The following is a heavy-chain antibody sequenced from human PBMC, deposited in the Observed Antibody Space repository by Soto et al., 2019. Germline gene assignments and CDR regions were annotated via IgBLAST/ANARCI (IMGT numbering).Heavy chain of an antibody. Sequence: PGESLKISCKASGYNFATSWIGWVRQMPGKGLEWMGIIYPDDSETKYSPSFQGQVTISADKSIRIVYLQWSSLKASDTAMYYCARHLNSGRGKNYYGMDVWGQGTTVPSP. CDR1: GYNFATSW. J-gene: IGHJ6*02. V-gene: IGHV5-51*01. CDR2: IYPDDSET. CDR3: ARHLNSGRGKNYYGMDV. D-gene: IGHD6-19*01.